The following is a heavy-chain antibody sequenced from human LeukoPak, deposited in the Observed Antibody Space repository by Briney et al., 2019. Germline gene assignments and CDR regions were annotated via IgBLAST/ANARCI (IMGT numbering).Heavy chain of an antibody. Sequence: SETLSLTCAVSGASVSGSNYYWGWIRQPPGKGLEWIGNIYSSGSTYYNASLQSRVTISIDTSKNQFSLKLSSVTAADTAVYYCARDYHGDYLGYWGQGTLVTVSS. CDR2: IYSSGST. CDR1: GASVSGSNYY. V-gene: IGHV4-39*07. CDR3: ARDYHGDYLGY. D-gene: IGHD4-17*01. J-gene: IGHJ4*02.